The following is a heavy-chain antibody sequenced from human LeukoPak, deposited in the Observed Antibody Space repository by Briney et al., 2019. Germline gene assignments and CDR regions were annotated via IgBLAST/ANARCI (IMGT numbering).Heavy chain of an antibody. CDR1: GFTFSNYA. CDR2: ISGGSSDI. Sequence: PGGSLRLSCAASGFTFSNYAMSWVRQAPGKGLEWVSSISGGSSDIYYADSVKGRFTISRDNAKKSLYLQMISLRAEDTAIYYCARRGYYDSSGYDYWGQGTLVTVSS. D-gene: IGHD3-22*01. V-gene: IGHV3-21*01. J-gene: IGHJ4*02. CDR3: ARRGYYDSSGYDY.